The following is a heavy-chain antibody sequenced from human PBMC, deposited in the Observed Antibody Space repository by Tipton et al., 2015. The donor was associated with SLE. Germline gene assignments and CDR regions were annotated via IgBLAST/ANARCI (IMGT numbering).Heavy chain of an antibody. CDR1: GGSFSGYY. CDR3: ARDLAYCGGDCYKGAFDI. Sequence: TLSLTCAVYGGSFSGYYWSWIRQHPGKGLEWIGYIYYSGSTYYNPSLKSRVTISVDTSKNQFSLKLSSVTAADTAVYYCARDLAYCGGDCYKGAFDIWGQGTMVTVSS. J-gene: IGHJ3*02. D-gene: IGHD2-21*01. V-gene: IGHV4-31*11. CDR2: IYYSGST.